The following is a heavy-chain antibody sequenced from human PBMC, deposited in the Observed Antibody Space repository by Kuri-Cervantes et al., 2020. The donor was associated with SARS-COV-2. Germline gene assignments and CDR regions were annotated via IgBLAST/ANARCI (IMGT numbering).Heavy chain of an antibody. V-gene: IGHV3-9*01. Sequence: GGSLRLSCAASGFTFDDYAMHWVRQAPGKGLEWVSGINPDGSYTNNADSVKGRFTLSRDNAKNMLFLQMNSLRAEDTAVYYCAKDFSAIAAAGYDAFDIWGQGTMVTVSS. CDR3: AKDFSAIAAAGYDAFDI. CDR2: INPDGSYT. J-gene: IGHJ3*02. D-gene: IGHD6-13*01. CDR1: GFTFDDYA.